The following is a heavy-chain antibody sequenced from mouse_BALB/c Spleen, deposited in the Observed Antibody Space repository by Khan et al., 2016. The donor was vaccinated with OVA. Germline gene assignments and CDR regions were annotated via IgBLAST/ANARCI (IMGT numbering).Heavy chain of an antibody. CDR3: ARDGSRYNYAMDY. Sequence: VQLKESGPGLVKPSQSLSLTCTVTGYSINSDYAWNWIRQFPGNKLEWMGYISSSGSTKYNPALKSRISITRDTSKNQFFLQLNSVTTEDTATYYCARDGSRYNYAMDYWGQGTSVTVSS. CDR2: ISSSGST. V-gene: IGHV3-2*02. J-gene: IGHJ4*01. CDR1: GYSINSDYA. D-gene: IGHD2-3*01.